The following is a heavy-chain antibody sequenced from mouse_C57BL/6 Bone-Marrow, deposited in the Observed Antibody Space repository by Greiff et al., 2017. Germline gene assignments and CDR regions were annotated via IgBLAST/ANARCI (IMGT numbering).Heavy chain of an antibody. D-gene: IGHD2-1*01. CDR2: ISYDGSN. Sequence: ESGPGLVKPSQSLSLTCSVTGYSITSGYYWNWIRQFPGNKLEWMGYISYDGSNNYNPSLKNRISITRDTSKNQFFLKLNSVTTEDTATYYCARGDGNYPYWYFDVWGTGTTVTVSS. V-gene: IGHV3-6*01. J-gene: IGHJ1*03. CDR3: ARGDGNYPYWYFDV. CDR1: GYSITSGYY.